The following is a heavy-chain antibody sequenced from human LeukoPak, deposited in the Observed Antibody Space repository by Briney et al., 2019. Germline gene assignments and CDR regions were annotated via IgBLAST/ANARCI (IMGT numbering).Heavy chain of an antibody. CDR3: ARAPRGKQLVPNTNWFDP. J-gene: IGHJ5*02. CDR1: GYSFTSYW. V-gene: IGHV5-51*01. CDR2: IYPGDSDT. D-gene: IGHD6-6*01. Sequence: GESLKISCKGSGYSFTSYWIGWVRQMPGEGLKWMGIIYPGDSDTRYSPSFQGQVTISADKSISTAYLQWSSLKASDTAMYYCARAPRGKQLVPNTNWFDPWGQGTLVTVSS.